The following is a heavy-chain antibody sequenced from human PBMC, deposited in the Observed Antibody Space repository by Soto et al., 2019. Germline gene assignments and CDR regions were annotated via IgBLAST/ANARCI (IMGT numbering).Heavy chain of an antibody. CDR1: GGSISSYY. CDR2: IYTSGST. Sequence: PSETLSLTCTVSGGSISSYYWSWIRQPAGKGLEWIGRIYTSGSTNYNPSLKSRFTISRDNSKNTVYLQMNSLRAEDTAMYYCAAGEPLHYRGQGTLVTVSS. D-gene: IGHD3-10*01. CDR3: AAGEPLHY. J-gene: IGHJ4*02. V-gene: IGHV4-4*07.